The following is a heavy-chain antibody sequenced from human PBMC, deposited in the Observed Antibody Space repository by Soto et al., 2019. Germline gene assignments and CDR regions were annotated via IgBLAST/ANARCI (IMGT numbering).Heavy chain of an antibody. CDR1: GFTFSSHG. CDR3: AKEGCAGNCQLDYFDL. V-gene: IGHV3-30*18. D-gene: IGHD2-21*01. J-gene: IGHJ4*02. CDR2: LSYGGTNK. Sequence: GGSLRLSCAASGFTFSSHGMHWVRQAPGMGLEWVAGLSYGGTNKFYADSVKGRLTVSRDNSMNTLYLEVNSLRLEDTAVYYCAKEGCAGNCQLDYFDLWGQGTLVTVSS.